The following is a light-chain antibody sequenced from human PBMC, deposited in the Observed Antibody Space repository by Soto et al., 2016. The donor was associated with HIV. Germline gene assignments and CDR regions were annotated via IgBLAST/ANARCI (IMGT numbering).Light chain of an antibody. J-gene: IGKJ3*01. CDR3: QQTDSFPFT. Sequence: DIQMTQSPSSVSASVGDRVTITCRASQAINSRLAWYLQKPGKAPEVLITATYTLQAGVPSRFSGSASGGTGTDFTLTIDSLQPEDFATYYCQQTDSFPFTFGPGTKVNV. CDR2: ATY. CDR1: QAINSR. V-gene: IGKV1-12*01.